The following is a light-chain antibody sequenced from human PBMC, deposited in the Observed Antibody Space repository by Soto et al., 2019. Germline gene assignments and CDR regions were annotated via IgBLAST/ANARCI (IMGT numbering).Light chain of an antibody. CDR1: SSDVGADNH. J-gene: IGLJ3*02. CDR3: CSHAGSYSWV. V-gene: IGLV2-11*01. CDR2: EVS. Sequence: QSALPQPRSVSGSPGQSVTISCTGTSSDVGADNHVSWYQQHPGKVPKLIINEVSERPSGVPDRFSGSKSGNTASLTISGLQAEDEAEYYCCSHAGSYSWVFGGGTKLTVL.